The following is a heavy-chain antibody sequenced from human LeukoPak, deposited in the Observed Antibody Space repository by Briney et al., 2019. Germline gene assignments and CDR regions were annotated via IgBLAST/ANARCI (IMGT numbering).Heavy chain of an antibody. V-gene: IGHV4-34*01. CDR2: INHSGST. Sequence: SETLSLTCAVYGGSFSGYYWRWIRQPPGKGLEWIGEINHSGSTNYNPSLKSRVTISVDTSKNQFSLKLSSVTAADTAVYYCATPRDYVWGSYTYWGQGTLVTVPS. CDR3: ATPRDYVWGSYTY. D-gene: IGHD3-16*01. CDR1: GGSFSGYY. J-gene: IGHJ4*02.